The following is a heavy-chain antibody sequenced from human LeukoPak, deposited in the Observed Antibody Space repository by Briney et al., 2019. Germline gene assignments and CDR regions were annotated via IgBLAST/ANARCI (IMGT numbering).Heavy chain of an antibody. CDR2: IYYSGST. Sequence: SETLSLTCTVSGGSISSSSYYWGWIRQPPGEGLEWTGTIYYSGSTYYNPSLKSRVTISLDTSKNQFSLKLRSVTAADTAVYYCARVGPAHYYYYMDVWGKGTTVTVSS. CDR3: ARVGPAHYYYYMDV. CDR1: GGSISSSSYY. D-gene: IGHD3-16*01. J-gene: IGHJ6*03. V-gene: IGHV4-39*07.